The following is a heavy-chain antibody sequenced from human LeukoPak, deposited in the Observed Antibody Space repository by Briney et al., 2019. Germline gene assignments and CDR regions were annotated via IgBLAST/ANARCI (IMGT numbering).Heavy chain of an antibody. CDR2: ISGSGGST. CDR3: AKDTYIVGATPTWFDP. J-gene: IGHJ5*02. D-gene: IGHD1-26*01. CDR1: GFTFSSYA. Sequence: QTGGSLRLSCAASGFTFSSYAMSWVRQAPGKGLEWVSAISGSGGSTYYADSVKGRFTISRDNSKNTLYLQMNSLRAEDTAVYYCAKDTYIVGATPTWFDPWGQGTLVTVSS. V-gene: IGHV3-23*01.